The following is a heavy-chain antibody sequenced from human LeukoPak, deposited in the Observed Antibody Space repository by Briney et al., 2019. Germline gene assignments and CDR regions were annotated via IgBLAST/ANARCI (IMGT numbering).Heavy chain of an antibody. J-gene: IGHJ4*02. D-gene: IGHD6-25*01. CDR1: GFTVSGTH. Sequence: GRSLRLSCAASGFTVSGTHMSWVRQAPGGGREWVAAMYTGGTTYYTDSVTGRFTISRDNSKNTLYLHMNSLRAEDTAVYYCAKDEATSGGGLASWGQGTLVSVSS. CDR3: AKDEATSGGGLAS. CDR2: MYTGGTT. V-gene: IGHV3-53*01.